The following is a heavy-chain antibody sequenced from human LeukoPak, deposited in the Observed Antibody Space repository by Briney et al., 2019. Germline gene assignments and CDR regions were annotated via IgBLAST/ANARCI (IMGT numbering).Heavy chain of an antibody. V-gene: IGHV3-23*01. CDR3: AKGGDGYNIGY. CDR1: GFTFSSYG. D-gene: IGHD5-24*01. Sequence: GGSLRLSCAASGFTFSSYGMSWVRQAPGKGLEWVSAISGSGGSTYYADSVKGRFTISRDNSKNTLYLQMNSLRAEGTAVYYCAKGGDGYNIGYWGQGTLVTVSS. CDR2: ISGSGGST. J-gene: IGHJ4*02.